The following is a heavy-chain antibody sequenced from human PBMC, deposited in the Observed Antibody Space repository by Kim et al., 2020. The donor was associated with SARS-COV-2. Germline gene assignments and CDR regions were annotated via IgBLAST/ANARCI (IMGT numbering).Heavy chain of an antibody. D-gene: IGHD6-13*01. CDR1: GFTFSSHW. Sequence: GGSLRLSCAASGFTFSSHWMHWVRQAPGKGLVWVSRINSDGTTTNYGDSVKGRFTISRDNAKNTLYLQMNSLRAEDTAVSYCARRHFTSGWYYFDYWGQG. V-gene: IGHV3-74*01. CDR3: ARRHFTSGWYYFDY. J-gene: IGHJ4*02. CDR2: INSDGTTT.